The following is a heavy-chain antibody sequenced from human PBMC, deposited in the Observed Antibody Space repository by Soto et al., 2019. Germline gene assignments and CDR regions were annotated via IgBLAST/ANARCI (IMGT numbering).Heavy chain of an antibody. CDR1: GGSISSGGYS. CDR2: IYHSGST. V-gene: IGHV4-30-2*01. J-gene: IGHJ4*02. Sequence: LSLTCAVSGGSISSGGYSWSWIRQPPGKGLEWIGYIYHSGSTYYNPSLKSRVTISVDRSKNQFSLRLSSVTAADTAVYYCARGTTVTAYYFDYWGQGTLVTVSS. D-gene: IGHD4-17*01. CDR3: ARGTTVTAYYFDY.